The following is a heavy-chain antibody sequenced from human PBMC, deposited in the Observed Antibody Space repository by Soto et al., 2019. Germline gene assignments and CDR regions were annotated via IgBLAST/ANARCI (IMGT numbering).Heavy chain of an antibody. CDR2: ISSSSSYI. Sequence: PGGSLRLSCAASGFTFSSYSMNWVRQAPGKGLEWVSSISSSSSYIYYADSVKGRFTISRDNAKNSLYLQMNSLRAEDTAVYYCARIHLAYCSSTSCPVDYWGQGTLVTVSS. CDR1: GFTFSSYS. CDR3: ARIHLAYCSSTSCPVDY. V-gene: IGHV3-21*01. J-gene: IGHJ4*02. D-gene: IGHD2-2*01.